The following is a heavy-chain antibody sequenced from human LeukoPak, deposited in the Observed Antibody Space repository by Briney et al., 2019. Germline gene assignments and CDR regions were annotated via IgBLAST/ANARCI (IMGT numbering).Heavy chain of an antibody. V-gene: IGHV4-59*08. CDR3: ARDPQYYYYGMDV. Sequence: SETLSLTCTVSGGSISSYYWSWIRQPPGKGLEWIGYIYYSGSTNYNPSLKSRVTISVDTSKHQFSLKLSSVTAADTAVYYCARDPQYYYYGMDVWGQGTTVTVSS. CDR2: IYYSGST. J-gene: IGHJ6*02. CDR1: GGSISSYY.